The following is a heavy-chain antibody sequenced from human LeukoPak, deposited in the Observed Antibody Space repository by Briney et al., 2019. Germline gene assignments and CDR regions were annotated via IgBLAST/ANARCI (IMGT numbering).Heavy chain of an antibody. CDR3: ARHLRWFDP. CDR2: INHSGST. V-gene: IGHV4-34*01. J-gene: IGHJ5*02. CDR1: GGSFSGYY. Sequence: PSETLSLTCAVYGGSFSGYYWSWIRQPPGKGLEWIGEINHSGSTNYNPSLKSRDTISVDTSKNQFSLKLSSVTAADTAVYYCARHLRWFDPWGQGTLVTVSS.